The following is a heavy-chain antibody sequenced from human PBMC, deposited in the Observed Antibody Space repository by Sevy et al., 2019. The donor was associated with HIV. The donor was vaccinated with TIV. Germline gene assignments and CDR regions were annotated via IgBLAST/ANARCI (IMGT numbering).Heavy chain of an antibody. J-gene: IGHJ6*02. D-gene: IGHD3-16*01. CDR3: ARGGGESRYYYYYGMDV. Sequence: QSQTLSLTCAISGDSVSSNSAAWNWIRQSPSRGLEWLGRTYYRSKWYNHYAVSVKSRITINPDTSKNQFSLQLNSVTPEDTAVSYCARGGGESRYYYYYGMDVWGQGTTVTVSS. V-gene: IGHV6-1*01. CDR2: TYYRSKWYN. CDR1: GDSVSSNSAA.